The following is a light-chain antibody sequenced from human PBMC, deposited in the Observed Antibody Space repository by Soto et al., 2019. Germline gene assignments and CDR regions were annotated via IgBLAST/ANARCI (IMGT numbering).Light chain of an antibody. V-gene: IGKV3-15*01. CDR3: QEYNNWHPVT. CDR2: GAS. Sequence: EIVMTQSPATLSVSPGERATLSCRASQIVSSKLAWYQQKPGQAPRLLIYGASTRATGIPARFSGSGSGTEFTLTISSLQSEDFAVYYCQEYNNWHPVTFGGGTKVDIK. CDR1: QIVSSK. J-gene: IGKJ4*01.